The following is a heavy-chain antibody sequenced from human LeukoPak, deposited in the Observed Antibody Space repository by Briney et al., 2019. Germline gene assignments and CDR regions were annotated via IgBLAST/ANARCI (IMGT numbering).Heavy chain of an antibody. D-gene: IGHD6-6*01. J-gene: IGHJ5*02. Sequence: GGSLRLSCAASGFTVSSNYMSWVRQAPGKGLEWVSVIYSGGSTYYSDSVKGRFTISRDNTKNTLYLQMNSLRAEDTAVYYCARRSSSSFYSWFDPWGQGTLVTVSS. CDR2: IYSGGST. CDR3: ARRSSSSFYSWFDP. CDR1: GFTVSSNY. V-gene: IGHV3-53*01.